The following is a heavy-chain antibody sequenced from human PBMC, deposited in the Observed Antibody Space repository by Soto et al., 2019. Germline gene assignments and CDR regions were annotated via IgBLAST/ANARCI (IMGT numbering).Heavy chain of an antibody. Sequence: EEPLVESGGGLVQPGGSLRLSCAASGFTFSGYWMHWIRQAPGKGPVWVARIRNDGTITSYADSVKGRFTISRDNAKNTLYLQMNSLTAEDTAVYYCAKSDWFDPWGRGTLVTVSS. J-gene: IGHJ5*02. CDR1: GFTFSGYW. V-gene: IGHV3-74*01. CDR3: AKSDWFDP. CDR2: IRNDGTIT.